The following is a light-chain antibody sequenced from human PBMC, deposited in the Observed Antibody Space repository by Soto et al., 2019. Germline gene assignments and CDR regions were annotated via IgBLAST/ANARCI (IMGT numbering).Light chain of an antibody. CDR3: QQRSYWPPKYT. CDR1: QSVSSY. J-gene: IGKJ2*01. Sequence: EIVLTQSPATLSLSPGERATLSCRASQSVSSYLAWYQQKPGQAPRLLIYDASNRAPGIPAMFSGSGSGTDFSLTFSSLEPEDFAFYYCQQRSYWPPKYTFGQGTKLEIE. CDR2: DAS. V-gene: IGKV3-11*01.